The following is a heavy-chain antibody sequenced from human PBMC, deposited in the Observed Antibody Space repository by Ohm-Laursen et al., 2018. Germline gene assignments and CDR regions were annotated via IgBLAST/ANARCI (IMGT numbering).Heavy chain of an antibody. D-gene: IGHD3-22*01. CDR1: GFTFDDYA. CDR3: AKAYSTGYYHYFDY. CDR2: INWNSGSL. J-gene: IGHJ4*02. Sequence: RSLRLSCTASGFTFDDYAIHWVRQAPGKGLEWVSGINWNSGSLGYADSVKGRFTISRDNAKNSLYLQMNSLRAEDTALYYCAKAYSTGYYHYFDYWGQGTLVTVSS. V-gene: IGHV3-9*01.